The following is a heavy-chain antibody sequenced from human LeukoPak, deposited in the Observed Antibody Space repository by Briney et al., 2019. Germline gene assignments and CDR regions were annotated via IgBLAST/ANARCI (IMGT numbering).Heavy chain of an antibody. CDR2: IRSKAYGGTT. CDR1: GFTFGDYA. D-gene: IGHD3-22*01. V-gene: IGHV3-49*03. J-gene: IGHJ4*02. CDR3: TSQYDSSGYYYFSDY. Sequence: GGSLRLSCTASGFTFGDYAMSWFRQAPGKGLEWVGFIRSKAYGGTTEYAASVKGRFTISRDDSKSIAYLQMNSLKTEDTAVYYCTSQYDSSGYYYFSDYWGQGTLVTVSS.